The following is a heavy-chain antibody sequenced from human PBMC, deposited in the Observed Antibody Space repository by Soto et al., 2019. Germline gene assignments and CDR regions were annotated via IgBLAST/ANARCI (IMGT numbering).Heavy chain of an antibody. CDR1: GDSVSESSVS. CDR3: AGGRADKSGGVIVKYYFDY. D-gene: IGHD3-16*02. J-gene: IGHJ4*02. V-gene: IGHV6-1*01. Sequence: SQTLSLTCAISGDSVSESSVSWNWIRQSPSRGLEWLGRTNYGSKWSYAYAESVRSRITISADTSKNQFSLKLSSVTAADTAVYYCAGGRADKSGGVIVKYYFDYWGQGTLVTVSS. CDR2: TNYGSKWSY.